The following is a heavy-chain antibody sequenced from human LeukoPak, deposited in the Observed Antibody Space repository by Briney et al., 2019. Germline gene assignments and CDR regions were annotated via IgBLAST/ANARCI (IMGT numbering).Heavy chain of an antibody. V-gene: IGHV1-18*01. CDR3: ARGGYSDF. D-gene: IGHD2-15*01. J-gene: IGHJ4*02. CDR2: ISRDKGPT. Sequence: ASVKVSCKASGYPFANFAISWVRQARGQGLEWVGWISRDKGPTYYAQKLQDRVTLTTDTSTSTAYMELTNLRSDDTAVYYCARGGYSDFWGQGTLVTVSS. CDR1: GYPFANFA.